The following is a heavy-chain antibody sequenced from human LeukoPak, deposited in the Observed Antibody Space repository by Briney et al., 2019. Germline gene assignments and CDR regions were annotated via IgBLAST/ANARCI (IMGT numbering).Heavy chain of an antibody. V-gene: IGHV3-23*01. CDR3: AKDDAWLRFGE. CDR2: ISGSGGST. Sequence: GGSLRLSCAASGVTFSSYGMSWVRQAPGKGLEWVSAISGSGGSTYYADSVKGRFTISRDNSKNTLYLEVISLTAEDTAVYYCAKDDAWLRFGEWSQGTLVTVSS. CDR1: GVTFSSYG. D-gene: IGHD3-10*01. J-gene: IGHJ4*02.